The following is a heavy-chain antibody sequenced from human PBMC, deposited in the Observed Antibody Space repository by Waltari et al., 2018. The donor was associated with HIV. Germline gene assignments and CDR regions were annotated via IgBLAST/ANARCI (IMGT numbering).Heavy chain of an antibody. D-gene: IGHD5-12*01. CDR3: ARTFTVATISPLLH. J-gene: IGHJ4*02. CDR1: GFTFSSYW. Sequence: EVQLVESGGGLVQPGGALRLSCAASGFTFSSYWMHWVRHVPGKGLVGVSRSKSDGSSTTYADSVKGRFTISRDNAKSTLYLQMNSLRDEDTAVYYCARTFTVATISPLLHWGQGTLVTVSS. V-gene: IGHV3-74*01. CDR2: SKSDGSST.